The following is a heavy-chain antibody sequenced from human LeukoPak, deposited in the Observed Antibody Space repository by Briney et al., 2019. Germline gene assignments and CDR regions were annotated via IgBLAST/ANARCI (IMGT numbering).Heavy chain of an antibody. D-gene: IGHD3-22*01. CDR2: INHSGST. V-gene: IGHV4-34*01. CDR3: ARGRNYYDSSGYDFDY. J-gene: IGHJ4*02. CDR1: GGSFSGYY. Sequence: PSETLSLTCAVYGGSFSGYYWSWIRQPPGKGLEWIGEINHSGSTNYNPSLKSRVTISVDTSKNQFSLKLSSVTAADTAVYYCARGRNYYDSSGYDFDYRGQGTLVTVSS.